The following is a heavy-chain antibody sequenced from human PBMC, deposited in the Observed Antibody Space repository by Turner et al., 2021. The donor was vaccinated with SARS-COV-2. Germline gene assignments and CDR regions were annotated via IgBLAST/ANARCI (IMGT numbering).Heavy chain of an antibody. D-gene: IGHD1-26*01. Sequence: QLQLQESVPGLAKPAETLSLTRTVSGCSISSSSYYWGWIRQPPGKGLEWIGSIYYSGSTYYNPSLKSRVTISVDTSKNQFSLKLSSVTAADTAVYYCAGEVVVLTTTHYGMDVWGQGTTVTVSS. CDR2: IYYSGST. J-gene: IGHJ6*02. CDR3: AGEVVVLTTTHYGMDV. V-gene: IGHV4-39*01. CDR1: GCSISSSSYY.